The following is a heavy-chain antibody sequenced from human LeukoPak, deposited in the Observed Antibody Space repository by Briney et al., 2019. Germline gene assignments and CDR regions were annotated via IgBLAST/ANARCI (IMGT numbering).Heavy chain of an antibody. D-gene: IGHD3-22*01. CDR3: ARGRGYYDSSGQKNFDY. CDR2: ISGSGGST. Sequence: GGSLRLSCAASGFTFSSYAMSWVRQAPGKGLEWVSAISGSGGSTYYADSVKGRFTISRDNSKNTLYLQMNSLRAEDTAVYHCARGRGYYDSSGQKNFDYWGQGTLVTVSS. J-gene: IGHJ4*02. V-gene: IGHV3-23*01. CDR1: GFTFSSYA.